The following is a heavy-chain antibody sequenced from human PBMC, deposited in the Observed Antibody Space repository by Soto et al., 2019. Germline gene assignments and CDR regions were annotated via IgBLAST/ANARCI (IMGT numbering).Heavy chain of an antibody. CDR1: GFTFSSYG. J-gene: IGHJ4*02. D-gene: IGHD5-18*01. CDR3: AKAGDTAMEGDY. Sequence: GGSLRLSCAASGFTFSSYGMHWVRQAPGKGPEWVAVISYDGSNKYYADSVKGRFAISRANSKNTLHLQMNSLRAEDTAVYYCAKAGDTAMEGDYWGQGTLVTASS. CDR2: ISYDGSNK. V-gene: IGHV3-30*18.